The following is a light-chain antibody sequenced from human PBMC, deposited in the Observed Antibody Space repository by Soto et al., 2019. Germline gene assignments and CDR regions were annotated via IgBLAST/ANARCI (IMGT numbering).Light chain of an antibody. CDR3: QQYDYSRT. V-gene: IGKV1-5*01. J-gene: IGKJ1*01. CDR2: DVS. CDR1: QSIAAS. Sequence: DVQMTQSPSTLSASVGDSVTITCRASQSIAASLAWYQLKPGEAPKLLIYDVSNLESGVPSRFSGSGSGTEFRLTSRSLHPDNFATYYCQQYDYSRTFGQGTKVEIK.